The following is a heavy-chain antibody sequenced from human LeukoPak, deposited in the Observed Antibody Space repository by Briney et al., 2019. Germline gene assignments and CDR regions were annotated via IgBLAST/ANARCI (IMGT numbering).Heavy chain of an antibody. CDR3: ARDRSVTVTTSGWFDP. J-gene: IGHJ5*02. CDR1: GYSISSGYY. CDR2: IYHSGST. Sequence: SETLSLTCTVSGYSISSGYYWGWIRQLPGKGLEWIGSIYHSGSTYYNPSLKSRVTISVDTSKNQFSLKLSSVTAADTAVYYCARDRSVTVTTSGWFDPWGQGTLVTVSS. V-gene: IGHV4-38-2*02. D-gene: IGHD4-17*01.